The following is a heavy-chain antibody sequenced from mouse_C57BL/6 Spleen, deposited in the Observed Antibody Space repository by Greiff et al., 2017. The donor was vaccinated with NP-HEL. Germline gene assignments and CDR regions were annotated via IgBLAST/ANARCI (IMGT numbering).Heavy chain of an antibody. D-gene: IGHD4-1*01. CDR1: GFTFSDYY. Sequence: DVMLVESGGGLVQPGGSLKLSCAASGFTFSDYYMYWVRQTPEKRLEWVAYISNGGGSTYYPDTVKGRFTISRDNAKNTLYLQMSRLKSEDTAMYYCARGTGTRYFDVWGTGTTVTVSS. CDR3: ARGTGTRYFDV. J-gene: IGHJ1*03. CDR2: ISNGGGST. V-gene: IGHV5-12*01.